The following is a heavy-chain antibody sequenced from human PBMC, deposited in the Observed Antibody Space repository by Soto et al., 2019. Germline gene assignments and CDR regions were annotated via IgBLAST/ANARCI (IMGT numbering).Heavy chain of an antibody. Sequence: AGGSLRLSCAASGFTFSSYAMSWVRQAPGKGLEWVSAISGSGSSTYYADSVKGRFTISRDNSKNTLYLQMNSLRAEDTAVYYCARSDIVVVPAARRLFDYWGQGTLVTVS. CDR3: ARSDIVVVPAARRLFDY. J-gene: IGHJ4*02. CDR1: GFTFSSYA. V-gene: IGHV3-23*01. D-gene: IGHD2-2*01. CDR2: ISGSGSST.